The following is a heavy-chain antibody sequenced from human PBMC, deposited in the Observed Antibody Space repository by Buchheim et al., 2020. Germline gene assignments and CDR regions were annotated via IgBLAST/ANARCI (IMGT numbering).Heavy chain of an antibody. CDR1: GASISSRNW. D-gene: IGHD3-3*01. Sequence: QVQLQESGPGLVKPSGTLSLTCSVSGASISSRNWWTWVRQSPGKGLEWIGYIYYSGSTNYNPSLKSRVTISVDTSKNQFSLKLSSVTAADTAVYYCARQNDLYWFDPWGQGTL. CDR3: ARQNDLYWFDP. CDR2: IYYSGST. V-gene: IGHV4-4*02. J-gene: IGHJ5*02.